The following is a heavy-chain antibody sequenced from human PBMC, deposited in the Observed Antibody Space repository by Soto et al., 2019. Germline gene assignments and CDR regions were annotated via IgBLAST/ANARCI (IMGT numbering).Heavy chain of an antibody. CDR3: ARGSRDIVVVPAAMDGLGYYCYYMDA. J-gene: IGHJ6*03. CDR2: MNPNSGNT. V-gene: IGHV1-8*01. D-gene: IGHD2-2*01. Sequence: QVQLVQSGAEVKKPGASVKVSCKASGYTFTRYDINWVRQATGQGLEWMGWMNPNSGNTGYAQKFQGRVPMTRNTSINTAYMELSSLRSEDTAVYYCARGSRDIVVVPAAMDGLGYYCYYMDAWGKGTTVTVSS. CDR1: GYTFTRYD.